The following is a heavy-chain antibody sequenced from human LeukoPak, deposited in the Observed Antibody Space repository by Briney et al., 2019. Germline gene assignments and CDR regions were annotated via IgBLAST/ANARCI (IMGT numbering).Heavy chain of an antibody. CDR2: INHSGST. CDR3: ARGVRNMVRGVDFDY. V-gene: IGHV4-34*01. D-gene: IGHD3-10*01. Sequence: ETLSLTCAVYGGSFSGYYWSWIRQPPGKGLEWIGEINHSGSTNYNPSLKSRVTISVDTSKNQFSLKLSSVTAAVTGVYYCARGVRNMVRGVDFDYWGQGTLVTVSS. J-gene: IGHJ4*02. CDR1: GGSFSGYY.